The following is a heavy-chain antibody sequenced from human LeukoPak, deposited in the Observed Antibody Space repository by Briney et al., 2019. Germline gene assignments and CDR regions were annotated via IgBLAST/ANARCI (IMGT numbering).Heavy chain of an antibody. J-gene: IGHJ6*02. CDR1: GFTFSIHG. Sequence: GGSLRLSCAASGFTFSIHGMNWVRQAPGKGLEWVSYIINSGGTVYYTDSVQGRFTISSDNARNSLFLQMNTLRDEDTAVYYCARVGRGVYGMDVWGQGTTVIVSS. V-gene: IGHV3-48*02. CDR3: ARVGRGVYGMDV. D-gene: IGHD3-10*01. CDR2: IINSGGTV.